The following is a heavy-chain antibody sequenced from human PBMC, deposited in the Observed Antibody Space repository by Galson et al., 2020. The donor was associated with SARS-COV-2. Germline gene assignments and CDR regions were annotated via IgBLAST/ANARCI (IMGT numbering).Heavy chain of an antibody. Sequence: LKISCAASGFTFDDYAMHWVRQAPGKGLEWVSGITWNSGTIGYADSVKGRFTISRDNAKNSLYLQMNSLRAEDTALYYCAKDTIHCSGGSCNDPDYWFFDLWGRGTLVTVSS. CDR3: AKDTIHCSGGSCNDPDYWFFDL. D-gene: IGHD2-15*01. J-gene: IGHJ2*01. CDR1: GFTFDDYA. V-gene: IGHV3-9*01. CDR2: ITWNSGTI.